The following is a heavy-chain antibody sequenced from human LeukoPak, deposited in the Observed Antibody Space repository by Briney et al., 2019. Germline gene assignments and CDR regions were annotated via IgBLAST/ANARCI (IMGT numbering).Heavy chain of an antibody. CDR3: ARGQGIGYYYDSSGIGYFDY. V-gene: IGHV3-30-3*01. CDR1: GFTFSSYA. Sequence: GRSLRLSCAASGFTFSSYAMHWVRRAPGKGLEWVAVISYDGSNKYYADSVKGRFTISRDNSKNTLYLQMNSLRAEDTAVYYCARGQGIGYYYDSSGIGYFDYWGQGTPVTVSS. CDR2: ISYDGSNK. J-gene: IGHJ4*02. D-gene: IGHD3-22*01.